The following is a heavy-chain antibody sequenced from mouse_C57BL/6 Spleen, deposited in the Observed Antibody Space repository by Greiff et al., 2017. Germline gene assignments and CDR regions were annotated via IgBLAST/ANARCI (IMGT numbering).Heavy chain of an antibody. J-gene: IGHJ2*01. D-gene: IGHD1-1*01. CDR2: IYPGDGDT. CDR3: ARYYYGSSYGGSFDY. V-gene: IGHV1-80*01. CDR1: GYAFSSYW. Sequence: QVQLQQSGAELVKPGASVKISCKASGYAFSSYWMNWVKQRPGKGLEWIGQIYPGDGDTNYNGKFKGKATLTADKSSSTAYMQLSSLTSEYSAVYFCARYYYGSSYGGSFDYWCQGTTLTVSS.